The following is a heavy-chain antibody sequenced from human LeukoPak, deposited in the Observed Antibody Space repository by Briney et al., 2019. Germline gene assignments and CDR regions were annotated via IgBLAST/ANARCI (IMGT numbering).Heavy chain of an antibody. CDR2: IIPIFGTA. Sequence: SVKVSCKASGGTFSSYAISWVRQAPGQGREWMGGIIPIFGTANYAQKFQGRVTITADESTSTAYMELSSLRSEDTAVYYCAKLWGGYSGYDYIDYWGQGTLVTVSS. J-gene: IGHJ4*02. CDR1: GGTFSSYA. CDR3: AKLWGGYSGYDYIDY. V-gene: IGHV1-69*01. D-gene: IGHD5-12*01.